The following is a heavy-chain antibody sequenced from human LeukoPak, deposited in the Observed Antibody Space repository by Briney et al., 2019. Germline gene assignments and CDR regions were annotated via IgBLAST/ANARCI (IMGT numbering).Heavy chain of an antibody. CDR3: VRDRELTY. V-gene: IGHV4-59*01. Sequence: PSKTLSLTCTVSGGSISIYYWSWIRQPPGKGLEWIGYIYNSGSTNYNPSLKSRVTISVDTSKNQFSLKLTSVTAADTAVYYCVRDRELTYWGQGTLVTVSS. J-gene: IGHJ4*02. CDR2: IYNSGST. D-gene: IGHD1-26*01. CDR1: GGSISIYY.